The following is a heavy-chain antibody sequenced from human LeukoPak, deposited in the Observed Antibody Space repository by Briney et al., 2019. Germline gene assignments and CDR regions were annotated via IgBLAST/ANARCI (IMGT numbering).Heavy chain of an antibody. J-gene: IGHJ6*04. CDR2: ISSSSSYT. D-gene: IGHD1-1*01. CDR1: GFTFDDYY. CDR3: ARGNDEHHYGMDV. V-gene: IGHV3-11*06. Sequence: AGGSLRLSCAASGFTFDDYYMTWIRQAPGKGLEWVSYISSSSSYTNYADSVKGRFTISRDNAKNSLYLQMNSLRAEDTAVYYCARGNDEHHYGMDVWGKGTTVTVSS.